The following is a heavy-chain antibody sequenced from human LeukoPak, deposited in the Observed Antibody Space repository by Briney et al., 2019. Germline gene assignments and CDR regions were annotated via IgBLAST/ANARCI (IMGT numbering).Heavy chain of an antibody. D-gene: IGHD6-19*01. CDR2: INHSGST. CDR3: AREQWLVLAFDY. V-gene: IGHV4-34*01. J-gene: IGHJ4*02. CDR1: GGSFSGYY. Sequence: SETLSLTCAVYGGSFSGYYWSWIRQPPGKGLEWIGEINHSGSTNYNPSLKSRVTISVDTSKNQFSLKLSSVTAADTAVYYCAREQWLVLAFDYRGQGTLVTVSS.